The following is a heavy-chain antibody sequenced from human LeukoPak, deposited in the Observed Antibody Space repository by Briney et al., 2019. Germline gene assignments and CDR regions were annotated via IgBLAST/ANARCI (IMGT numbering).Heavy chain of an antibody. CDR3: ARGNYYYYYGMDV. V-gene: IGHV3-64*01. CDR1: GFTFSSYV. CDR2: ISSNGGST. J-gene: IGHJ6*02. Sequence: GGSLILSCAASGFTFSSYVMHWVRQAPGKGLEYVSAISSNGGSTYYAKSVKGRFTISRDNSKNTLYLRMGSLRAEDMAVYYCARGNYYYYYGMDVWGQGTTVTVSS.